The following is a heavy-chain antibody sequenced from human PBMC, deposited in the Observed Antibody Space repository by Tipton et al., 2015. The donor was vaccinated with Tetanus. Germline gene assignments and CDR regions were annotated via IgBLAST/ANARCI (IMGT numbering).Heavy chain of an antibody. CDR3: VRGRGSGAQSFGFEH. D-gene: IGHD1-26*01. J-gene: IGHJ4*02. CDR1: GGPVSSSNW. Sequence: TLSLTCDVSGGPVSSSNWWSWVRQAPGKGLEWIGEIYYSGTTNYNPSLKSRVTISTDKSKNQVSLRLNSVTAADTAVYFCVRGRGSGAQSFGFEHWGRGTQVIVSS. CDR2: IYYSGTT. V-gene: IGHV4-4*01.